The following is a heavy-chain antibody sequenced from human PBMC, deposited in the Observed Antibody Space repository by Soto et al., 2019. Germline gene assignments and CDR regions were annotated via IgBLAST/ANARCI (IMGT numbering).Heavy chain of an antibody. Sequence: QVQLVESGGGVVQPGKSLRLSCAASGFTFSSYGLHWVRQAPGKGLEWVAVIWNDGTNKYYADSVKCRFTISRDNSKNTVYLQMTSLRGESTAVYHCARDVCSIDSSNRFDFWGQGTLVIVSS. V-gene: IGHV3-33*01. D-gene: IGHD6-13*01. CDR1: GFTFSSYG. CDR3: ARDVCSIDSSNRFDF. J-gene: IGHJ4*02. CDR2: IWNDGTNK.